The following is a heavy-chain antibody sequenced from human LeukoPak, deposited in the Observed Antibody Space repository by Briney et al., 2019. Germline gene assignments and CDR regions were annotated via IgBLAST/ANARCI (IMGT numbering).Heavy chain of an antibody. Sequence: GESLKISCKGSGYSFTSYWIGWVRQMPGKGLEWMGIIYPGDSDTRYSPSFQGQVTISADKSISTAYLQWCSLKASDTAMYYCARRCGGDCYNYYYGMDVWGQGTTVTVSS. CDR2: IYPGDSDT. V-gene: IGHV5-51*01. D-gene: IGHD2-21*02. J-gene: IGHJ6*02. CDR1: GYSFTSYW. CDR3: ARRCGGDCYNYYYGMDV.